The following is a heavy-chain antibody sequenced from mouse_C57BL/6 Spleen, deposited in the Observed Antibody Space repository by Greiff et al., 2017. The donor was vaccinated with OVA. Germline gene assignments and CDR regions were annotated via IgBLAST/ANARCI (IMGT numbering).Heavy chain of an antibody. CDR3: ARGELGEDAY. Sequence: QVQLQQSGPELVKPGASVKISCKASGYAFSSSWMNWVKQRPGKGLEWIGRIYPGDGDTNYNGKFKGKATLTADKSSSTAYMQLSSLTSEDSAAYFCARGELGEDAYWGQGTLVTVSA. CDR2: IYPGDGDT. D-gene: IGHD4-1*01. V-gene: IGHV1-82*01. J-gene: IGHJ3*01. CDR1: GYAFSSSW.